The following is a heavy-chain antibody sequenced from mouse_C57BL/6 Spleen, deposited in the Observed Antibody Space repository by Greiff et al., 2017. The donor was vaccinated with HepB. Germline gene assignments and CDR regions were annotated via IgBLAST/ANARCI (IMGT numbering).Heavy chain of an antibody. CDR3: ARKELTTVVAHWYFDV. CDR1: GYTFTSYW. D-gene: IGHD1-1*01. CDR2: IHPNSGST. J-gene: IGHJ1*03. Sequence: QVQLQQPGAELVKPGASVKLSCKASGYTFTSYWMHWVKQRPGQGLEWIGMIHPNSGSTNYNEKFKSKATLTVDKSSSTAYMQLSSLTSEDSAVYYCARKELTTVVAHWYFDVWGTGTTVTVSS. V-gene: IGHV1-64*01.